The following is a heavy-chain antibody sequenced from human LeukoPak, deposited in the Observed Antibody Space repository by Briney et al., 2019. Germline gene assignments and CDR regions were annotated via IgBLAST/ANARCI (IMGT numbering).Heavy chain of an antibody. CDR1: GFTFSSYS. CDR2: ISSSSSTI. D-gene: IGHD1-26*01. CDR3: ARDTHSGSYYRVGLT. Sequence: GGSLRLSCAASGFTFSSYSMNWVRQATGKGLEWVAYISSSSSTIYYADSVKGRFTISRDNAKNSLYLQMNSLRAEDTAVYYCARDTHSGSYYRVGLTWGQGTLVTVSS. V-gene: IGHV3-48*04. J-gene: IGHJ5*02.